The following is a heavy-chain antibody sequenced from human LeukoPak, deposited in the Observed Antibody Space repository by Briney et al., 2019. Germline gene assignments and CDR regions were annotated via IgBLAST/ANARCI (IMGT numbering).Heavy chain of an antibody. J-gene: IGHJ4*02. Sequence: GASVKVSCKASGYTFTSYGISWVRQAPGQGLEWMGWISGYNGNTNYAQNLQGRVTMTTDSSTSTAYMELSSLRSEDTAVYYCARDVSDCSGGSCYSYFDYWGQGALVTVSS. V-gene: IGHV1-18*01. CDR2: ISGYNGNT. CDR1: GYTFTSYG. D-gene: IGHD2-15*01. CDR3: ARDVSDCSGGSCYSYFDY.